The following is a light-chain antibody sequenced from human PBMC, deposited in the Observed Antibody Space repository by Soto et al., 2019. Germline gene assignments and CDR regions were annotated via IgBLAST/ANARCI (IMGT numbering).Light chain of an antibody. CDR2: GNS. CDR1: SSNIGAVYD. V-gene: IGLV1-40*01. CDR3: QSYDSSLSGWV. J-gene: IGLJ3*02. Sequence: QSVLTQPPSVSGAPGQRVTISCTGSSSNIGAVYDVHWYQQLPGTAPKLLIYGNSNRPSGVPDRFSGSKSGTSASLAITGFQAEDEADYYCQSYDSSLSGWVFGGGTKLTVL.